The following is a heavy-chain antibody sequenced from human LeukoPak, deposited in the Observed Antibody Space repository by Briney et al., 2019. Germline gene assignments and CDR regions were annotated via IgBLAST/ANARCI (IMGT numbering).Heavy chain of an antibody. CDR1: GYTLTELS. D-gene: IGHD2-2*01. Sequence: ASVKVSCKVSGYTLTELSMHWVRQAPGKGLGWMGGFDPEDGETIYAQKFQGRVTMTEDTSTDTAYMELSSLRSEDTAVYYCATGPVYCSSTSCYAGPQSWYFDLWGRGTLVTVSS. V-gene: IGHV1-24*01. CDR3: ATGPVYCSSTSCYAGPQSWYFDL. CDR2: FDPEDGET. J-gene: IGHJ2*01.